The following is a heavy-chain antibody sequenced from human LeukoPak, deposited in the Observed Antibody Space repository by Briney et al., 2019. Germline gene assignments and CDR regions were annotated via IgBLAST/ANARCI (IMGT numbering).Heavy chain of an antibody. J-gene: IGHJ4*02. CDR2: VKADGNDK. CDR1: GFIFSNYW. CDR3: ARDTGIAAAVTRAPLDY. Sequence: GGSLRLSCAPSGFIFSNYWMTWVRQAPGKGLEWVANVKADGNDKNFVDSVKGRFTIFIDRDKKSMYLQMNSLRVEDTAVYYCARDTGIAAAVTRAPLDYWGQGTLVTVSS. D-gene: IGHD6-13*01. V-gene: IGHV3-7*01.